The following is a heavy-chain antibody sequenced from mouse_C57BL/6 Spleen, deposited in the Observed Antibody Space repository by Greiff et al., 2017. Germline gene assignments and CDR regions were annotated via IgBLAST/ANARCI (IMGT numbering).Heavy chain of an antibody. CDR1: GYAFSSYW. V-gene: IGHV1-80*01. CDR2: IYPGDGDT. Sequence: VQLQQSGAELVKPGASVKISCKASGYAFSSYWMNWVKQRPGKGLEWIGQIYPGDGDTNYNGKFKGKATLTADKSSSTAYMQLSSLTSEDSAVYFCAKTTVVADWYFDVWGTRTTVTVSS. CDR3: AKTTVVADWYFDV. D-gene: IGHD1-1*01. J-gene: IGHJ1*03.